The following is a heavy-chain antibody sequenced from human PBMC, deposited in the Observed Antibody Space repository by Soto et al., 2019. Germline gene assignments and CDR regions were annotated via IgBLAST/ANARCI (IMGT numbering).Heavy chain of an antibody. CDR1: GGSVTSGSYY. Sequence: SETLSLTCTVSGGSVTSGSYYWSWIRQPPGKGLEWIGYIYYSGSTNYNPSLKSRVTISSDTSKNQFSLKVKSVTAADTAVYHCARGISTGYNILTGYYMDYWGPGALVTVSS. CDR3: ARGISTGYNILTGYYMDY. V-gene: IGHV4-61*01. D-gene: IGHD3-9*01. J-gene: IGHJ4*02. CDR2: IYYSGST.